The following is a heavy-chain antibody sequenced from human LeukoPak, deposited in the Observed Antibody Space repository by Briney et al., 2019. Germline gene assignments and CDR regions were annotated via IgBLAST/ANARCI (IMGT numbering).Heavy chain of an antibody. V-gene: IGHV4-59*01. CDR1: GGSISSYY. D-gene: IGHD4-23*01. J-gene: IGHJ5*01. CDR2: IYYSGST. Sequence: SQTLSLTCTVSGGSISSYYWSWIRQPPGKGLEWIGYIYYSGSTKYNPSLKSRVTISVDTSKNQFTLKLSSVTAADTAVYYCARNHGGWFDSWGQGTLVTVSS. CDR3: ARNHGGWFDS.